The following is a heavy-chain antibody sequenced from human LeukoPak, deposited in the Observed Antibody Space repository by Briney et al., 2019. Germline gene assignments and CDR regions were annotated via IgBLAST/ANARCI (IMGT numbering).Heavy chain of an antibody. CDR3: AKDARRSSGWYFFDH. Sequence: PGGSLRLSCVASGFIFSNLAMGWVRQAPGKGLEWVSVISDSGGTTYYADSVKGRFTISRDNSRNTLYLRMNSLRVEDTAVYYCAKDARRSSGWYFFDHWGQGTLVTVSS. J-gene: IGHJ4*02. D-gene: IGHD6-19*01. CDR1: GFIFSNLA. V-gene: IGHV3-23*01. CDR2: ISDSGGTT.